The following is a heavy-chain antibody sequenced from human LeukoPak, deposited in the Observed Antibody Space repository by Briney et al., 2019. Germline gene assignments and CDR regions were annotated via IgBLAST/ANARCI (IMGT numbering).Heavy chain of an antibody. Sequence: PSETLSLTCTVSGGSISSGDYYWSWIRQPPGKGLEWIGYIYYSGSTYYNPSPKSRVTISVDTSKNQFSLKLSSVTAADTAVYYCARVDTAMVDFDYWGQGTLVTVSS. CDR3: ARVDTAMVDFDY. J-gene: IGHJ4*02. CDR2: IYYSGST. CDR1: GGSISSGDYY. V-gene: IGHV4-30-4*01. D-gene: IGHD5-18*01.